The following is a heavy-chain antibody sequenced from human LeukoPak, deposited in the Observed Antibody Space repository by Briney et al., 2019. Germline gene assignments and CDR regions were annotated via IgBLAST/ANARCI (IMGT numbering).Heavy chain of an antibody. CDR2: IYYSGST. CDR3: ARGRRSIAVAGSNFDY. V-gene: IGHV4-59*01. CDR1: GGSISSYY. Sequence: SETLSLTCTVSGGSISSYYWSWIRQPPGKGLEWIGCIYYSGSTNYNPSLKSRVTISVDTSKKQFSLKLSSVTAADTAVYYCARGRRSIAVAGSNFDYWGQGTLVTVSS. J-gene: IGHJ4*02. D-gene: IGHD6-19*01.